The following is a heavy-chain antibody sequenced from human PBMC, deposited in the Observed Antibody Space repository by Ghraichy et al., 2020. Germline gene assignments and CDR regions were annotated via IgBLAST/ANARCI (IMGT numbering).Heavy chain of an antibody. CDR2: ISGSGGST. CDR1: GFTFSSYA. CDR3: AKADVVVVPAAKVFYYYYMDV. D-gene: IGHD2-2*01. J-gene: IGHJ6*03. Sequence: LSLTCAASGFTFSSYAMSWVRQAPGKGLEWVSAISGSGGSTYYADSVKGRFTISRDNSKNTLYLQMNSLRAEDTAVYYCAKADVVVVPAAKVFYYYYMDVWGKGTTVTVSS. V-gene: IGHV3-23*01.